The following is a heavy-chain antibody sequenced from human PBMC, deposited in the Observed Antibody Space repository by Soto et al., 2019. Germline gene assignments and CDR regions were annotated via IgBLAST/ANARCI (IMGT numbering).Heavy chain of an antibody. Sequence: QVQLQESGPGLVKPSQTLSLTCSVSGASINTGGFYWSWVRQYPGKGLDWIGYGSHTGSRYLNPSLRSRITISLDTPHHQFSLRLTSVTAADTAVYYCARVKVTTESFDSWVQGSLVTVSS. J-gene: IGHJ4*02. V-gene: IGHV4-31*03. CDR3: ARVKVTTESFDS. CDR2: GSHTGSR. D-gene: IGHD4-17*01. CDR1: GASINTGGFY.